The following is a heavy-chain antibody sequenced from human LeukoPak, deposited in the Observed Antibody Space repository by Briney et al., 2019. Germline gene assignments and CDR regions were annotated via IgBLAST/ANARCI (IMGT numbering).Heavy chain of an antibody. D-gene: IGHD6-13*01. V-gene: IGHV3-21*01. Sequence: GGSLRLSCAASGFTFSSYSMNWASQAPGKGLEWVSSISSSSSYIYYADSVKGRFTISRDNAKNSLYLQMNSLRAEDTAVYYCARDHAAGTIDYWGQGTLVTVSS. J-gene: IGHJ4*02. CDR1: GFTFSSYS. CDR2: ISSSSSYI. CDR3: ARDHAAGTIDY.